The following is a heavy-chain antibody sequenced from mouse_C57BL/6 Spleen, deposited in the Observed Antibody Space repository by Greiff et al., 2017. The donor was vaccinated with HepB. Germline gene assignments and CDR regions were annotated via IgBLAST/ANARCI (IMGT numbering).Heavy chain of an antibody. CDR3: ARGYYHGGDY. V-gene: IGHV1-42*01. D-gene: IGHD1-1*01. CDR1: GYSFTGYY. J-gene: IGHJ2*01. Sequence: VQLQQSGPELVKPGASVKISCKASGYSFTGYYMNWVKQSPEKSLEWIGEINPSTGGTTYNQKFKAKATLTVDKSSSTAYMQLKSLTSEDSAVYYCARGYYHGGDYGGQGTTLTVSS. CDR2: INPSTGGT.